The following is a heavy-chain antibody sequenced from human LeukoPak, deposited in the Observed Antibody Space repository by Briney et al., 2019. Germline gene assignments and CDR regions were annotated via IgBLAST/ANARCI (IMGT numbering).Heavy chain of an antibody. CDR1: GFTFSSYW. CDR3: ARESGYHGSGFDP. Sequence: GGSLRLSCAASGFTFSSYWMHWVRQGPGKGLVWVSRIKSGRSSTSYADSVKGRFTISRDNAKNTLYLQMNSLRDEDTAVYYCARESGYHGSGFDPWGQGTLVTVSS. J-gene: IGHJ5*02. CDR2: IKSGRSST. D-gene: IGHD3-10*01. V-gene: IGHV3-74*01.